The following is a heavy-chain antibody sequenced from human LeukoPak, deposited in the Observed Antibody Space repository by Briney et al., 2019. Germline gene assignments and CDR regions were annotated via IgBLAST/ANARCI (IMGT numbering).Heavy chain of an antibody. J-gene: IGHJ4*02. Sequence: SETLSLTCAVPGGSISSSNWWSWVRQPPGKGLEWIGSIYYSGSTYYNPSLKSRVTISVDTSKNQFSLKLNSVTATDTAVYYCARHYGPWGQGTLVTVSS. V-gene: IGHV4-39*01. CDR1: GGSISSSNW. CDR3: ARHYGP. D-gene: IGHD3-10*01. CDR2: IYYSGST.